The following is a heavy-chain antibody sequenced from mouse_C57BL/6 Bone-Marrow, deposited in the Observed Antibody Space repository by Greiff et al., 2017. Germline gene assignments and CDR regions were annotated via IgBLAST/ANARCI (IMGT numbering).Heavy chain of an antibody. CDR1: GYTFTNYW. CDR2: MHPNGGSP. CDR3: ARSYDYHDYTMDY. V-gene: IGHV1-64*01. D-gene: IGHD2-4*01. J-gene: IGHJ4*01. Sequence: QVQLQQPGAELVKPGASVKLSCKASGYTFTNYWMHWVKQRPGQGLEWIGMMHPNGGSPDYNEKFKSEATLRVDKSSRAAYMELSSLTSEDSAVYYCARSYDYHDYTMDYWGQGTSVTVSS.